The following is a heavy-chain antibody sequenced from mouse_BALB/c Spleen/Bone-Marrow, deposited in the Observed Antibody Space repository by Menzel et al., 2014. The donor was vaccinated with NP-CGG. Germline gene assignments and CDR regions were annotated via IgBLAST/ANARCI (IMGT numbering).Heavy chain of an antibody. CDR1: GLNIKDTY. CDR2: IDPANGNT. CDR3: ASYRYGWYFDV. D-gene: IGHD2-12*01. V-gene: IGHV14-3*02. Sequence: VQLQQSGAELVKLGASVKLSCTASGLNIKDTYMHWVKQRPEQGLEWIGRIDPANGNTKYDPKFQGKATITADTSSYTAHLQLNSLTSEDTAVYYCASYRYGWYFDVWGAGTTVTVSS. J-gene: IGHJ1*01.